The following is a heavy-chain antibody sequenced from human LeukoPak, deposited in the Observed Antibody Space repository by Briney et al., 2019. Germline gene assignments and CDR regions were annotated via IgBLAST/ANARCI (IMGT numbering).Heavy chain of an antibody. Sequence: GGSLRLSCAASGFAFNTYGMNWVRQAPGKGLEWVAIIWYDGSDKYYAESVKGRFTISRDNSKNTMYLQVNSLRAEDTAVYYCARVGCTGGSCLAYNYYAMDVWGQGTTVTVSS. CDR1: GFAFNTYG. D-gene: IGHD2-15*01. J-gene: IGHJ6*02. CDR3: ARVGCTGGSCLAYNYYAMDV. V-gene: IGHV3-33*01. CDR2: IWYDGSDK.